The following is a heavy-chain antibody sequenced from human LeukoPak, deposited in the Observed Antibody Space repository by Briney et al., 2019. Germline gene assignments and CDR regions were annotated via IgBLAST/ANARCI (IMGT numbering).Heavy chain of an antibody. CDR1: GFTFSSYA. Sequence: GGSLRLSCAASGFTFSSYAMSWVRQAPGKGLEWVSTFSGSGGSTHYADSVKGRFTISRDNSKNTLYLQMNRLRAEDTAVYYCAKESTVTPGNVNWFDTWGQGTLVTVSS. D-gene: IGHD4-17*01. J-gene: IGHJ5*02. CDR2: FSGSGGST. CDR3: AKESTVTPGNVNWFDT. V-gene: IGHV3-23*01.